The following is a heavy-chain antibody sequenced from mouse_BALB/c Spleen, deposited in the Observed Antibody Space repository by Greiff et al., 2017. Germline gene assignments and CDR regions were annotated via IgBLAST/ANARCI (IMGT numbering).Heavy chain of an antibody. Sequence: VNLVESGAELMKPGASVKISCKATGYTFSSYWIEWVKQRPGHGLEWIGEILPGSGSTNYNEKFKGKATFTADTSSNTAYMQLSSLTSEDSAVYYCARRSYDGYPYWYFDVWGAGTTVTVSS. V-gene: IGHV1-9*01. J-gene: IGHJ1*01. CDR3: ARRSYDGYPYWYFDV. CDR2: ILPGSGST. CDR1: GYTFSSYW. D-gene: IGHD2-3*01.